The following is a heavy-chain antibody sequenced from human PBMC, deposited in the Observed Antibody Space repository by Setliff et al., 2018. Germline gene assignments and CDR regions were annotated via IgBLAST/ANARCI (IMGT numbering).Heavy chain of an antibody. D-gene: IGHD2-15*01. CDR1: GGTFRSHD. Sequence: ASVKVSCKTSGGTFRSHDISWVRQAPGQGLEWMGGIMPMFGKVKYAQKFQGRVTITADESTSTAYMELSSLRSEDTAVYFCAREAGRGEFYFDYWGQGTLVTVSS. J-gene: IGHJ4*02. CDR3: AREAGRGEFYFDY. V-gene: IGHV1-69*13. CDR2: IMPMFGKV.